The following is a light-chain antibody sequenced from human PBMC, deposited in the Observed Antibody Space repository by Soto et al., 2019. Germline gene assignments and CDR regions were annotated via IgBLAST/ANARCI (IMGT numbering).Light chain of an antibody. CDR3: QQYGSSRWT. V-gene: IGKV3-20*01. Sequence: EIVLTQSPGTLSLSPGERDTLSCRASQSVSSSYLAWYQQKPGQAPRLLIYGASSRAIGIPDRFSGSGSGTDFTLTISRLEPEDFAVYYCQQYGSSRWTFGQGTKVDIK. J-gene: IGKJ1*01. CDR2: GAS. CDR1: QSVSSSY.